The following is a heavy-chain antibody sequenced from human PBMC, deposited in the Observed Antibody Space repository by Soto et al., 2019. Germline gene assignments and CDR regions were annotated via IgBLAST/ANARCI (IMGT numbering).Heavy chain of an antibody. CDR3: AKNPENYYYGMDV. J-gene: IGHJ6*02. Sequence: SVKVSCKASGGTFRSYAISWVRQAPGQGLEWMGGIIPIFGTANYAQKFQGRVTITADESTSTAYMELSSLRSEDTAVYYCAKNPENYYYGMDVWGQGTTVTVSS. CDR2: IIPIFGTA. CDR1: GGTFRSYA. V-gene: IGHV1-69*13.